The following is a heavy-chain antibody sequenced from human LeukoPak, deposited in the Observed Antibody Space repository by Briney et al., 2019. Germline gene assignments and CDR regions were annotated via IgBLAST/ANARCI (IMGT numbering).Heavy chain of an antibody. CDR2: IHYSGST. V-gene: IGHV4-59*08. Sequence: KPSETLSLTCTVSGGSISSYYWSWIRQPPGKGLEWIGYIHYSGSTNYNPSLRSRVTTSVDTSKNQFSLKLSSVTAADTAVYYCARQANWGRWYFDLWSRGTLVTVSS. J-gene: IGHJ2*01. CDR3: ARQANWGRWYFDL. D-gene: IGHD7-27*01. CDR1: GGSISSYY.